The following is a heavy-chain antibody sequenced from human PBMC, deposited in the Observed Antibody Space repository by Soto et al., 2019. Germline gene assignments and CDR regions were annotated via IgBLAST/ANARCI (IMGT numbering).Heavy chain of an antibody. CDR2: IYYSGST. D-gene: IGHD6-13*01. CDR1: GGSISSYY. Sequence: SETLSLTCTVSGGSISSYYWSWIRQPPGKGLEWIGYIYYSGSTNYNPSLKSRVTISVDTSKNQFSLKLSSVTAADTAVYYCARARIAAAGPFDVWGQGTRVTVAS. V-gene: IGHV4-59*01. J-gene: IGHJ4*02. CDR3: ARARIAAAGPFDV.